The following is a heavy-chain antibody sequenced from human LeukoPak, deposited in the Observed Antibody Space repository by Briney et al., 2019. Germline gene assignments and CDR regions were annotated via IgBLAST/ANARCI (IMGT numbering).Heavy chain of an antibody. Sequence: SETLSLTCTVSGGSISSYYWSWIRQPPGKGVEWIGYIYYSGSTNYNPSLKSPVTISIDMSKNQFSLKVSSVTAADTAIYYCARDLSFDWFPYYFDYWGQGILVTVSS. CDR2: IYYSGST. CDR1: GGSISSYY. V-gene: IGHV4-59*12. CDR3: ARDLSFDWFPYYFDY. J-gene: IGHJ4*02. D-gene: IGHD3-9*01.